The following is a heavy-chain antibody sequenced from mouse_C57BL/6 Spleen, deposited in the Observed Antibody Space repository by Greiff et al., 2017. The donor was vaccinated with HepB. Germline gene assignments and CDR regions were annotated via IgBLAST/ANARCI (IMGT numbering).Heavy chain of an antibody. D-gene: IGHD1-1*01. Sequence: VKLMESGAELVKPGASVKMSCKASGYTFTTYPIEWMKQNHGKSLEWIGNFHPYNDDTKYNEKFKGKATLTVEKSSSTVYLELSRLTSDDSAVYYCARQGDYGRYFDVWGTGTTVTVSS. CDR3: ARQGDYGRYFDV. CDR2: FHPYNDDT. CDR1: GYTFTTYP. V-gene: IGHV1-47*01. J-gene: IGHJ1*03.